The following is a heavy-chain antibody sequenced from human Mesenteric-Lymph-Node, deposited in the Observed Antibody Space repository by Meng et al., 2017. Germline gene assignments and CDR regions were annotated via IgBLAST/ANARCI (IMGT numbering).Heavy chain of an antibody. J-gene: IGHJ4*02. CDR1: GFTFSSYS. D-gene: IGHD5-24*01. Sequence: EVQLVESGGGLVKPGGSLRLSCAASGFTFSSYSMNWVRQAPGKGLEWVSSISSSSSYIYYADSVKGRFTISIENAKNSLYLQMNSLRAEDTAVYYCARNVRLRDGYNSDYWGQGTLVTVSS. CDR3: ARNVRLRDGYNSDY. V-gene: IGHV3-21*01. CDR2: ISSSSSYI.